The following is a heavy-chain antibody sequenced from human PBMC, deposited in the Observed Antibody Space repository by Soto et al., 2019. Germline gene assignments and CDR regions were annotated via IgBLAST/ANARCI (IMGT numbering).Heavy chain of an antibody. J-gene: IGHJ6*02. CDR2: IWYDGNTK. CDR1: GFSFNSYG. CDR3: ARPLVAPVAGPYYYGMDV. Sequence: QIQLVESGGGVVQPGRSLRLSCTASGFSFNSYGFNWVRQAHGKGLEWVAVIWYDGNTKYYADSVKGRFTISRDNLRSTVYLQMNSLTAEDTAVYYCARPLVAPVAGPYYYGMDVWGQGTTVTVSS. V-gene: IGHV3-33*01. D-gene: IGHD6-19*01.